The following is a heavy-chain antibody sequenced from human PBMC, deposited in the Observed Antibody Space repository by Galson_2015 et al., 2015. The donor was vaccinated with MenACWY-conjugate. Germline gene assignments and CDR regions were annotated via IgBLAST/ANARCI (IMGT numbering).Heavy chain of an antibody. CDR3: AKVIPKWLSLLSFDP. Sequence: SLRLSCAASGFTFSTYAMSWVRQAPGKGLEWVAGIIGSGGRTYYADAVKGRITISRDNSKNTLYLQMNSLRAEDTAIYFCAKVIPKWLSLLSFDPWGQGTLVTVSS. V-gene: IGHV3-23*01. CDR1: GFTFSTYA. CDR2: IIGSGGRT. J-gene: IGHJ5*02. D-gene: IGHD3-22*01.